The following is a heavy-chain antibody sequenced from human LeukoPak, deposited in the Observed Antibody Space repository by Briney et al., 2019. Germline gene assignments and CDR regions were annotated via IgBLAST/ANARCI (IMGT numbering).Heavy chain of an antibody. D-gene: IGHD1-26*01. J-gene: IGHJ4*02. Sequence: GGSLRLSCAASGFTFSSYGMHWVRQAPGKGLEWVAFIRYDGSNKYYADSVKGRFTISRDNSKNTLYLQMNSLRAEDTAAYYCAKPSGSYLPVLDYWGQGTLVTVSS. V-gene: IGHV3-30*02. CDR3: AKPSGSYLPVLDY. CDR1: GFTFSSYG. CDR2: IRYDGSNK.